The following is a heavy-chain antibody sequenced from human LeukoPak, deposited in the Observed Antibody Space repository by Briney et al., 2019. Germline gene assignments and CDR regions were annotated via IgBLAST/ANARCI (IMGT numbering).Heavy chain of an antibody. V-gene: IGHV3-30*02. J-gene: IGHJ4*02. CDR1: GFTFSSSG. Sequence: PGGSLRLSCAASGFTFSSSGMHWVRQAPGKGLEWVTFIRYDGSNKYYADSVKGRFTISRDNSKNTLYLQMNSLRAEDTAVYYCAKDSTRHLDILTGYFRQQGALDYWGQGTLVTVSS. CDR3: AKDSTRHLDILTGYFRQQGALDY. CDR2: IRYDGSNK. D-gene: IGHD3-9*01.